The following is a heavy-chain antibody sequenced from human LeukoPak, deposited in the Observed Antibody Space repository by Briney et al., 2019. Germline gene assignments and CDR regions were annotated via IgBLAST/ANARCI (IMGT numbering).Heavy chain of an antibody. CDR1: GYTFTSYG. J-gene: IGHJ4*02. V-gene: IGHV1-18*01. Sequence: ASVKVSCKASGYTFTSYGISWVRQAPGQGLEWMGWISAYNGNTNYAQKLQGRVTMTTDTSTSTAYMELRRLRSDDTAVYYCARDYLGVVAAHPPYYWGQGTLVTVSS. D-gene: IGHD2-15*01. CDR2: ISAYNGNT. CDR3: ARDYLGVVAAHPPYY.